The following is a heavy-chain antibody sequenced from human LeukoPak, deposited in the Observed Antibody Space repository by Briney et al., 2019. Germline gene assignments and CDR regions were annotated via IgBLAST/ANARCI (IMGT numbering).Heavy chain of an antibody. CDR1: GFTVSSNY. V-gene: IGHV3-53*01. Sequence: GGSLRLSCAASGFTVSSNYMSWVRQAPGKGLEWVSVIYSDGNTYYADSVKGRFTISRDNAKNSLYLQMNSLRDEDTAVYYCARVRAYSGYDYWGQGTLLTVSS. J-gene: IGHJ4*02. CDR2: IYSDGNT. CDR3: ARVRAYSGYDY. D-gene: IGHD5-12*01.